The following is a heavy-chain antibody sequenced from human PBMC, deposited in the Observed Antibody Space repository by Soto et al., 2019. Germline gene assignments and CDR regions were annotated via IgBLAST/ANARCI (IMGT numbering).Heavy chain of an antibody. CDR1: GFTFSRYG. CDR2: MSYDGNNK. J-gene: IGHJ5*02. D-gene: IGHD2-8*01. V-gene: IGHV3-30*18. CDR3: AKGCFSGGYCANGVCYHFDP. Sequence: QVQLVESGGGVVQPGGSLRLSCAASGFTFSRYGMHWVRQAPGKGLEWVAVMSYDGNNKYYADSVKGRFTVSRDNSRNTQYLQMNSLKVEDTAVYFCAKGCFSGGYCANGVCYHFDPWGQGTPVTVSS.